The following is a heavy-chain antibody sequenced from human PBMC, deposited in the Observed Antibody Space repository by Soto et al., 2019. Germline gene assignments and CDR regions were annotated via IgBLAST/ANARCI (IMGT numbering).Heavy chain of an antibody. CDR3: AKLVGGVKEICAPGDWLDP. J-gene: IGHJ5*02. D-gene: IGHD3-3*01. V-gene: IGHV3-30*18. CDR2: ISHDGSEK. CDR1: GFMFSGYG. Sequence: GGSLRLSCAASGFMFSGYGMHWIRQAPGKGLEWVAVISHDGSEKYYGDSVKGRCTVSRDNSNNSLFLQIDSLRAEDTAVYYGAKLVGGVKEICAPGDWLDPCAEGSLATVYS.